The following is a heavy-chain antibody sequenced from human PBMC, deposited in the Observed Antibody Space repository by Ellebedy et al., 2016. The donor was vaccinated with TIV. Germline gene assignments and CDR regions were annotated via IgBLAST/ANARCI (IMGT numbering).Heavy chain of an antibody. J-gene: IGHJ4*02. CDR3: ATWGMATVTYLDFDY. D-gene: IGHD4-17*01. CDR1: GFTFSRYW. Sequence: GESLKISCAASGFTFSRYWMRWVRQAPGKGLVWVSRINSDGSSISYADSVKGRFTISRDNAKNTLYMQMDSLRADDTAVYYCATWGMATVTYLDFDYWGQGTLVTVSS. CDR2: INSDGSSI. V-gene: IGHV3-74*01.